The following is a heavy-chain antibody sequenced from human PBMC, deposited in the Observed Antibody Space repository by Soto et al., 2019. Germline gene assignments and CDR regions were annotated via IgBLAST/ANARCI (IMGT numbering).Heavy chain of an antibody. CDR3: ARDMSRYDSWSAYVSTTNRFDP. V-gene: IGHV4-31*03. J-gene: IGHJ5*02. CDR1: GDSISSGGYY. Sequence: SETLSLTCIVSGDSISSGGYYWSWIRQHPVKGLEWIGYIFYSGSAFYNPSLKGRVTISVETPENRFSLRLNSVTAADTAVYYCARDMSRYDSWSAYVSTTNRFDPWGQGALVTVSS. D-gene: IGHD3-3*01. CDR2: IFYSGSA.